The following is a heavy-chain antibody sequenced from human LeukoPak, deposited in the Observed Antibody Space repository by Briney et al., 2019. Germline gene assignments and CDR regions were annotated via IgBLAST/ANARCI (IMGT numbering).Heavy chain of an antibody. CDR1: GYTFTSYY. CDR3: ARGDYPNGDY. D-gene: IGHD4/OR15-4a*01. CDR2: INPSGGST. Sequence: ASVKVSCKASGYTFTSYYMHWVRQAPGQGLEWMGIINPSGGSTSYAQKFQGRVTMTRNTSISTAYMELSSLRSEDTAVYYCARGDYPNGDYWGQGTLVTVSS. J-gene: IGHJ4*02. V-gene: IGHV1-46*01.